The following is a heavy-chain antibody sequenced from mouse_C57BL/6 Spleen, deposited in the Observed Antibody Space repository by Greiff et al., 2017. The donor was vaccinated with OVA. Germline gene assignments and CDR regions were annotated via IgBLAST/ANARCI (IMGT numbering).Heavy chain of an antibody. CDR2: INPNNGGT. V-gene: IGHV1-18*01. D-gene: IGHD1-1*01. Sequence: EVQLQQSGPELVKPGASVKIPCKASGYTFTDYNMDWVKQSHGKSLEWIGDINPNNGGTIYNQKFKGKATLTVDKSSSTAYMELRSLTSEDTAVYYCARGSFSTLYGSSYDWYFDVWGTGTTVTVSS. CDR3: ARGSFSTLYGSSYDWYFDV. CDR1: GYTFTDYN. J-gene: IGHJ1*03.